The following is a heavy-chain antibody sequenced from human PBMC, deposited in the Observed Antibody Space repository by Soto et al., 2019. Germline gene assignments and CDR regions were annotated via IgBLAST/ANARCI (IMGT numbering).Heavy chain of an antibody. D-gene: IGHD6-13*01. V-gene: IGHV3-7*01. CDR3: ARDASAQLAPFWYFDL. J-gene: IGHJ2*01. CDR2: IKQDGIEK. CDR1: GFTFSSYW. Sequence: GGSLRLSCAASGFTFSSYWMSWVRQAPGKGLEWVANIKQDGIEKYYVDSVKGRFTISRDNAKNSLYLQMNSLRAEDTAVYYCARDASAQLAPFWYFDLWGRGTLVTVSS.